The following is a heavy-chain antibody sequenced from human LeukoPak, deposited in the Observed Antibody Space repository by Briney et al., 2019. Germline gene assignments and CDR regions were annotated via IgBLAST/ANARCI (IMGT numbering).Heavy chain of an antibody. CDR1: GFTFSNFA. CDR3: AEDRALGSTGDY. Sequence: GGSLRLSCAVSGFTFSNFAMSWVRQAPGKGLEWVSTIRGSGDRTYYADSVKGRFTISRDNSKNTLYLQMNSLRAEDTAVYYCAEDRALGSTGDYWGQGTLVTVSS. CDR2: IRGSGDRT. D-gene: IGHD2-8*02. J-gene: IGHJ4*02. V-gene: IGHV3-23*01.